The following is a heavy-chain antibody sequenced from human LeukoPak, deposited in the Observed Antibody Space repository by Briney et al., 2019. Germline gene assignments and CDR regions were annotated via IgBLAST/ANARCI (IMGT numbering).Heavy chain of an antibody. D-gene: IGHD6-19*01. CDR1: GFTFSSYE. CDR2: LSTSGGST. Sequence: GGSLRLSCAASGFTFSSYEMNWVRQAPGKGLEWVSGLSTSGGSTYYADSVKGRFTISRDNSKNTLYLQMNSLRAEDTAVYYCAKDRSGWYYFDYWGQGTLVTVSS. V-gene: IGHV3-23*01. J-gene: IGHJ4*02. CDR3: AKDRSGWYYFDY.